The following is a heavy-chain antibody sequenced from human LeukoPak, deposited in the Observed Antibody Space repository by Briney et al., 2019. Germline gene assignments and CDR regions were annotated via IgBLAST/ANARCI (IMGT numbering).Heavy chain of an antibody. J-gene: IGHJ4*02. CDR3: ARAMSTFGGVRNYFDS. V-gene: IGHV3-23*01. CDR2: ISGSGSTI. Sequence: GGSLRLSCAASGFTFSSYAMSWVRQAPGKGLEWVSAISGSGSTIYYADSVKGRFSISRDNAKSSLDLQMNSLRAEDTAVYYCARAMSTFGGVRNYFDSWGQGTLVTVSS. CDR1: GFTFSSYA. D-gene: IGHD3-16*01.